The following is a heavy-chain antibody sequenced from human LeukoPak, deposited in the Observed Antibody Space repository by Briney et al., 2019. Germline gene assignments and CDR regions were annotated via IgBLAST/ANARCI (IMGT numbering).Heavy chain of an antibody. Sequence: GGSLRLSCAAPGFTFSNYATSWVRQAPGKGLEWVSAITGSGGNTYYADSVKGRFTISRDNSKNTLYLQMNSLRAEDTAVYYCAKWGDYDVLTGYYVSDYWGQGTLVTVSS. CDR1: GFTFSNYA. CDR2: ITGSGGNT. V-gene: IGHV3-23*01. J-gene: IGHJ4*02. CDR3: AKWGDYDVLTGYYVSDY. D-gene: IGHD3-9*01.